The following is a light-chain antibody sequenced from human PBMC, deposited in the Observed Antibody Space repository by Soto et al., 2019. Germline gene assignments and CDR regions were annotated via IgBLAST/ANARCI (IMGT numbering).Light chain of an antibody. Sequence: DIQLTQSPSTLSASVGDRVTIACRASQSISRWLAWYQQKPGKAPKVLIWDASSLHSGVPSRFSGSGSGTEFPLTISSLQPDDFATYYCQQYNGYSTWTFGQGTKVDIK. V-gene: IGKV1-5*01. J-gene: IGKJ1*01. CDR1: QSISRW. CDR3: QQYNGYSTWT. CDR2: DAS.